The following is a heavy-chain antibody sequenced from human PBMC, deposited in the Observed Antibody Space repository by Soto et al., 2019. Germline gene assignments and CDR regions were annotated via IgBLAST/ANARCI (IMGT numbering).Heavy chain of an antibody. Sequence: HPGGSLRLSCAASGFAFSGYAINWVRQAPGKGLEWVSIISGIGTSTKYSDSVKGRFTISRDNAKNTLYLQMNSLRAEDTAVYYCARDTLVAGNYYMDVWGKGTTVTVSS. D-gene: IGHD6-19*01. J-gene: IGHJ6*03. V-gene: IGHV3-23*01. CDR2: ISGIGTST. CDR3: ARDTLVAGNYYMDV. CDR1: GFAFSGYA.